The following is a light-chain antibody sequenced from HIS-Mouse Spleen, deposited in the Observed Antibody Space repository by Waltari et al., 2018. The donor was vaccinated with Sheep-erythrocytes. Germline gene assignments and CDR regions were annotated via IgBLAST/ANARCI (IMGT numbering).Light chain of an antibody. Sequence: QSALTQPPSASGSPGQSVTLSCTGTSSDVGCYNYVSWYQQHPDSAPKLMIYEVSKRPSGVPDRFSGSKSGNTASLTVSGLQAEDEADYYCSSYAGSNNWVFGGGTKLTVL. CDR1: SSDVGCYNY. CDR3: SSYAGSNNWV. V-gene: IGLV2-8*01. J-gene: IGLJ3*02. CDR2: EVS.